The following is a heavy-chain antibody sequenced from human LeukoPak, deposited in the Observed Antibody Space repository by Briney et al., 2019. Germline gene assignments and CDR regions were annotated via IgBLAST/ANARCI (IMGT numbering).Heavy chain of an antibody. CDR1: GLTFSRFA. D-gene: IGHD1-1*01. J-gene: IGHJ4*02. CDR3: AKGHSAHGTGFDY. V-gene: IGHV3-23*01. CDR2: ISGSGDTA. Sequence: GGSLRLSCAASGLTFSRFAMSWVRQAPGKGLEWVSTISGSGDTAYYADSVKGRFTISRDNLRNTLYVQMNSLRVEDTAVYYCAKGHSAHGTGFDYWGQGTLVIVSS.